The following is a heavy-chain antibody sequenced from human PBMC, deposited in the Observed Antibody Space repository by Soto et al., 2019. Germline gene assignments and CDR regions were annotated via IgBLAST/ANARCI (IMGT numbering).Heavy chain of an antibody. V-gene: IGHV1-18*04. CDR2: ISAYNCNT. CDR3: ARGVEQLVDY. Sequence: SXKVSFKASGYTXTSYGIGLVRQAPGQGLEWMGWISAYNCNTNYAQKLQGRVTMTTDTSTSTAYMELRSLRSDDTAVYYCARGVEQLVDYWGQGTLGTVS. CDR1: GYTXTSYG. J-gene: IGHJ4*02. D-gene: IGHD6-13*01.